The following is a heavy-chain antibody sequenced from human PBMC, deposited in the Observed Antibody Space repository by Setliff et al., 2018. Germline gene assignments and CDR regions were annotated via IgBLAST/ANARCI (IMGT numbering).Heavy chain of an antibody. Sequence: SETLSLTCAVSGVSISDGHFWGWIRQPPGKGLEWIGSIDRTGNRYYNSPLRSRVTLSIDMSRNEFSLELRSMTAADTAMYYCARRDEYLQFREFFDFWGQGILVTVLL. D-gene: IGHD3-10*01. V-gene: IGHV4-38-2*01. CDR3: ARRDEYLQFREFFDF. CDR1: GVSISDGHF. CDR2: IDRTGNR. J-gene: IGHJ4*02.